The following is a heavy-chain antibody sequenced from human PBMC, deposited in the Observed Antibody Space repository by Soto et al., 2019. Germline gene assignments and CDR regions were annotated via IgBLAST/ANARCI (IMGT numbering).Heavy chain of an antibody. CDR1: GFTFSSYW. CDR2: INRDGSST. D-gene: IGHD5-18*01. V-gene: IGHV3-74*01. Sequence: GGSLRLSCAASGFTFSSYWMHWVRQAPGKGLVWVSRINRDGSSTSYADSVKGRFTISRDNAKNTLYLQMNSLRAEDTAVYYCARPPTAMVPRDYWGQGTRVTVSA. J-gene: IGHJ4*02. CDR3: ARPPTAMVPRDY.